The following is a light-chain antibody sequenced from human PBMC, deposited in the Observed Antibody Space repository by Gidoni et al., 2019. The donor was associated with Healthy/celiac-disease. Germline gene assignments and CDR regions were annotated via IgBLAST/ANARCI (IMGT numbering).Light chain of an antibody. Sequence: EIVLTQSPATLSLSPGERATLSCRASQSVSSYLDGYQQKPGQAPRLLIYDAANRATGIPARFSGSGSGTDCTRTISSLEPEDFAVYYCQQRSNWPWTCGQGTKVEIK. V-gene: IGKV3-11*01. CDR3: QQRSNWPWT. CDR2: DAA. J-gene: IGKJ1*01. CDR1: QSVSSY.